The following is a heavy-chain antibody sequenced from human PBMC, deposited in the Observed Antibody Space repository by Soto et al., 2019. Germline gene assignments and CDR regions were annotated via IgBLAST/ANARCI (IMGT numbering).Heavy chain of an antibody. D-gene: IGHD6-6*01. V-gene: IGHV4-39*01. J-gene: IGHJ4*02. CDR3: ASHSFSNSSWDYFDY. CDR1: GGSISSSSYY. CDR2: IYYSGST. Sequence: SETLSLTCTVSGGSISSSSYYWGWIRQPPGKGLEWIGSIYYSGSTYYNPSLKSRVTISVDTSKKQFSLKLSSVTAADTAVYYCASHSFSNSSWDYFDYWRQGTLVTVSS.